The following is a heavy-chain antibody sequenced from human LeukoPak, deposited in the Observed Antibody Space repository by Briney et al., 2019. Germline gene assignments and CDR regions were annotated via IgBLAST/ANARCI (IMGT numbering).Heavy chain of an antibody. D-gene: IGHD6-6*01. V-gene: IGHV4-59*01. Sequence: SETLSLTCTVSGGSISSYYWSWIRQPPGKGLEWIGYIYYSGSTNYNPSLKSRVTISVDTSKNQFSLKLSSVTAADTAVYYCARGGYSSSSPSYYYYYMDVWGKGTTVTVSS. CDR3: ARGGYSSSSPSYYYYYMDV. CDR1: GGSISSYY. CDR2: IYYSGST. J-gene: IGHJ6*03.